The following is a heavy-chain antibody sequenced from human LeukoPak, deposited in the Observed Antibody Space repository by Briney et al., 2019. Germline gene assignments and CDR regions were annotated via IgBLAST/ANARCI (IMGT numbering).Heavy chain of an antibody. D-gene: IGHD3-10*01. CDR2: IKQDGSEE. CDR3: ARDRPPYGSGSYYNI. V-gene: IGHV3-7*01. Sequence: PGGSLRLSCAASGFTFSSYWMSWVRQAPGKGLEWVANIKQDGSEEYYVDSVKGRFTASRDNAKNSLYLQMNSLRAEDTAVYYCARDRPPYGSGSYYNIWGQGTRLTVSS. CDR1: GFTFSSYW. J-gene: IGHJ4*02.